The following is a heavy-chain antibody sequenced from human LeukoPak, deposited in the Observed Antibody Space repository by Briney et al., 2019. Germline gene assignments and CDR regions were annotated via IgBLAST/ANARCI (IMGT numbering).Heavy chain of an antibody. Sequence: GGSLRLSCAASGFTFDDYAMHWVRQAPGKGLEWVSGISWNSGSIGYADSVKGRFTISRDNAKNSLYLQMNSLRAEDTALYYCAKGIIAAAGTSHYYYGMDVWGQGTTVTVSS. CDR3: AKGIIAAAGTSHYYYGMDV. V-gene: IGHV3-9*01. CDR1: GFTFDDYA. D-gene: IGHD6-13*01. J-gene: IGHJ6*02. CDR2: ISWNSGSI.